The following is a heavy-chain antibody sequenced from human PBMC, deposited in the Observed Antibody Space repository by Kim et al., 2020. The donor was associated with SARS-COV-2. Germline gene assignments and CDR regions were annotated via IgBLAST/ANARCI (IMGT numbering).Heavy chain of an antibody. V-gene: IGHV1-2*06. CDR3: ARGSRRISSSWNYFDY. CDR1: GYTFTGYY. Sequence: ASVKVSCKASGYTFTGYYMHWVRQAPGQGLEWMGRINPNSGGTNYAQKFQGRVTITRDTSISTAYMELSRLRSDDTAVYYCARGSRRISSSWNYFDYWGQGTLVTVSS. CDR2: INPNSGGT. D-gene: IGHD6-13*01. J-gene: IGHJ4*02.